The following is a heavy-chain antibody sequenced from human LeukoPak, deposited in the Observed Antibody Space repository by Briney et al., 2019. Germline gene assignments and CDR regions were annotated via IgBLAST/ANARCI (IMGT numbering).Heavy chain of an antibody. Sequence: SETLSLTRTVSGGSISSSSYYWGWIRQPPGKGLEWIGTIYYSGSTYYNPSLKSRVTISVDTSKNQFSLKLSSVTAADTAVYYCARQGRSTQVFQVWGQGALVTVSS. D-gene: IGHD2-8*01. J-gene: IGHJ4*02. CDR2: IYYSGST. CDR3: ARQGRSTQVFQV. CDR1: GGSISSSSYY. V-gene: IGHV4-39*01.